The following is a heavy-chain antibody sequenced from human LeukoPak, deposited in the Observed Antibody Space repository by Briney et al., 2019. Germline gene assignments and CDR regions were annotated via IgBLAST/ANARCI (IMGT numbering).Heavy chain of an antibody. CDR3: ATGTSLGYSGHEIDY. J-gene: IGHJ4*02. V-gene: IGHV1-24*01. CDR2: FDPEDGEV. Sequence: GASVKVSCKVSGYTLNEVSMHWVRQAPGKGLEWMGSFDPEDGEVLYAQKSLGRVTMTEDTSADTAYMRLSSLRSEDTAVYYCATGTSLGYSGHEIDYWGQGTLVTVSS. CDR1: GYTLNEVS. D-gene: IGHD5-12*01.